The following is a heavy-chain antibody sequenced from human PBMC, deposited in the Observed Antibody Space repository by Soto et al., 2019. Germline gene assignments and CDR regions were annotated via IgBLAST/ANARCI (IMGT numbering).Heavy chain of an antibody. V-gene: IGHV5-51*03. D-gene: IGHD2-15*01. Sequence: GASVKISCKGSGYSFTSYWIGWVRQMPGKGLEWMGIIYPGDSDTRYSPAFQGQVTISAYKSISTAYLQWSSLKATDTAIDYCAHLVWVVVEAATYSYYYGMDVWGQGTTVTVSS. CDR3: AHLVWVVVEAATYSYYYGMDV. CDR1: GYSFTSYW. J-gene: IGHJ6*02. CDR2: IYPGDSDT.